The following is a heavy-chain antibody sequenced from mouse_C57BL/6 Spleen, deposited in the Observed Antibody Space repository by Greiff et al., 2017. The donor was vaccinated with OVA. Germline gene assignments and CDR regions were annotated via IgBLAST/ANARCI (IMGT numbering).Heavy chain of an antibody. V-gene: IGHV1-47*01. J-gene: IGHJ3*01. D-gene: IGHD2-4*01. Sequence: VHLVESGAELVKPGASVKMSCKASGYTFTTYPIEWMKQNHGKSLEWIGNFHPYNDVTKYNEKFKGKATLTVEKSSSTVYLELSRLTSDDSAVYYCARRYDYDGGVFAYWGQGTLVTVSA. CDR3: ARRYDYDGGVFAY. CDR1: GYTFTTYP. CDR2: FHPYNDVT.